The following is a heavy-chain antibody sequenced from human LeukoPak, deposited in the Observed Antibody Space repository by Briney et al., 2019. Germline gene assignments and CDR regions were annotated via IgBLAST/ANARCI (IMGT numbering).Heavy chain of an antibody. J-gene: IGHJ4*02. Sequence: GGSLILSCAASGFTFSNYWMSWVRQAPGKGLEWVANIKQDGSEKYYVDSVKGRFTISRDNAKKSLYLQMNSLRAEDTAVYYCASTVVGHMNDYWGQGTLVTVSS. CDR2: IKQDGSEK. CDR3: ASTVVGHMNDY. D-gene: IGHD6-19*01. V-gene: IGHV3-7*02. CDR1: GFTFSNYW.